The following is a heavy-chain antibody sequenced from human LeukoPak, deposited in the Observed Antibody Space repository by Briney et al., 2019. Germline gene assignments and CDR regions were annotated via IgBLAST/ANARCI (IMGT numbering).Heavy chain of an antibody. CDR1: GYTFTSYG. CDR2: ISAYNGNT. V-gene: IGHV1-18*01. D-gene: IGHD3-10*01. CDR3: ARDRVTGITMVRGVPPFDY. J-gene: IGHJ4*02. Sequence: ASVKVSCKASGYTFTSYGISWVRQAPGQGLEWMGWISAYNGNTNYAQKLQGRVTMTTDTSTSTAYMELRSLRSDDTAVYYCARDRVTGITMVRGVPPFDYWGQGTLVTVSS.